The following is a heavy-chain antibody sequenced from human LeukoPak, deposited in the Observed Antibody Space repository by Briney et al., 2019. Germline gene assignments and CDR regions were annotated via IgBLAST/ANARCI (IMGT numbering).Heavy chain of an antibody. CDR1: GFTFSSYG. V-gene: IGHV3-30*18. Sequence: GGSLRLSCAASGFTFSSYGMHWVRQAPGKGLEWVAVISYDGSNKYYADSVKGRFTISRDNSKNTLYLQMNSLRAEDTAVYYCAKDGEACGGDCYNWFDPWGQGTLVTVSS. CDR2: ISYDGSNK. D-gene: IGHD2-21*02. CDR3: AKDGEACGGDCYNWFDP. J-gene: IGHJ5*02.